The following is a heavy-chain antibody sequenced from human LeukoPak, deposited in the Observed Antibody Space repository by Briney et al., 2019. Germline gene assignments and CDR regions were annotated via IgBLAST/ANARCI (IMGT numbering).Heavy chain of an antibody. CDR3: AKEGRVRGVVPYFDF. V-gene: IGHV3-23*01. J-gene: IGHJ4*02. CDR1: GFTFDDYA. CDR2: ISASGGST. D-gene: IGHD3-10*01. Sequence: GRSLRLSCAASGFTFDDYAMHWVRQAPGKGLEWVSAISASGGSTYYADSVKGRFTISRDTSKNTLYLQMNSLRAEDTAIYYCAKEGRVRGVVPYFDFWGQGTLVTVSS.